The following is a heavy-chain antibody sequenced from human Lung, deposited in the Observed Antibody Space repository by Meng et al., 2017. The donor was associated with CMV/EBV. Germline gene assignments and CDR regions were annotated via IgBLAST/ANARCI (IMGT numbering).Heavy chain of an antibody. V-gene: IGHV3-30*14. CDR3: AREYGSSSAFDY. Sequence: GESLKISCEASGFTFSRYALHWVRQAPGKGLEWVAVISFDGGTRYYADSVKGRFTISRDSSRNSLYLQLNSLRPEDTAVYYCAREYGSSSAFDYWGQGTLVTVSS. CDR1: GFTFSRYA. D-gene: IGHD6-6*01. J-gene: IGHJ4*02. CDR2: ISFDGGTR.